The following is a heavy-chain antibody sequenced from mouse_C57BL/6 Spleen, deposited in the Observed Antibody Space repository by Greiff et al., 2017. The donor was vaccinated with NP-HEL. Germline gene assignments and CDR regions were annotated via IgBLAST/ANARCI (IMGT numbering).Heavy chain of an antibody. Sequence: VKLVESGTELVKPGASVKLSCKASGYTFTSYWMHWVKQRPGQGLEWIGNINPSNGGTNYNEKFKSKATLTVDKSSSTAYMQLSSLTSEDSAVYYCARFYGSSGYWYFDVWGTGTTVTVSS. CDR1: GYTFTSYW. CDR3: ARFYGSSGYWYFDV. V-gene: IGHV1-53*01. D-gene: IGHD1-1*01. J-gene: IGHJ1*03. CDR2: INPSNGGT.